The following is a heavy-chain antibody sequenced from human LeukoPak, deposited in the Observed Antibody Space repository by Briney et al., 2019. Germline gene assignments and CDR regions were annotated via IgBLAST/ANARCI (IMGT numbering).Heavy chain of an antibody. CDR2: IYTSGST. D-gene: IGHD3-9*01. CDR1: GGSISSYY. Sequence: SETLSPTCTVSGGSISSYYWSWIRQPAGKGLEWIGRIYTSGSTNYNPSLKSRVTMSVDTSKNQFSLKLSSVTAADTAVYYCARAFDPTGYYGMDVWGQGTTVTVSS. V-gene: IGHV4-4*07. CDR3: ARAFDPTGYYGMDV. J-gene: IGHJ6*02.